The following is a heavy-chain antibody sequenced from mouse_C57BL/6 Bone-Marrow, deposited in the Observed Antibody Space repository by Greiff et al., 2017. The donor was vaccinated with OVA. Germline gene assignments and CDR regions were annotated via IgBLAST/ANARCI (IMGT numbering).Heavy chain of an antibody. CDR2: INPNNGGT. Sequence: VQLQQSGPELVKPGASVKISCKASGYTFTDYYMNWVKQSHGKSLEWIGDINPNNGGTSYNQKFKGKATLTVDKSSSTAYMELRSLTSEDSAGYYCARRGIYYYGSSPYYYAMDYWGQGTSVTVSS. V-gene: IGHV1-26*01. J-gene: IGHJ4*01. CDR3: ARRGIYYYGSSPYYYAMDY. D-gene: IGHD1-1*01. CDR1: GYTFTDYY.